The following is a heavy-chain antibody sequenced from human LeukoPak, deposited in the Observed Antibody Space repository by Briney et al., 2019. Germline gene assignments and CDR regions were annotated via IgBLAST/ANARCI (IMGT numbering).Heavy chain of an antibody. CDR2: VYYSGST. CDR3: ARGADSSGYYSIFYFDY. CDR1: GGSITTTNF. Sequence: SETLSLTCGVSGGSITTTNFWSWVRQTPGEGLEWIGYVYYSGSTTYNPSLKCRVTISVDTSKNQFSLKLSSVTAADTAVYYCARGADSSGYYSIFYFDYWGQGTLVTVSS. J-gene: IGHJ4*02. V-gene: IGHV4-59*01. D-gene: IGHD3-22*01.